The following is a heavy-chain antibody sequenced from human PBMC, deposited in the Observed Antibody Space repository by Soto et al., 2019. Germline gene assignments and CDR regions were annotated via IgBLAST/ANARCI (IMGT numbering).Heavy chain of an antibody. Sequence: SETLSLTCTVSGGSISCGGYHWSWIRQHPGKGLEWIGYIYYSGSTYYNPSLKSRVTISVDTSKNQFSLKLSSVTAADTAVYYCAREVVSDRDQLPLQFEPWGQGTLVTVSS. J-gene: IGHJ5*02. CDR2: IYYSGST. CDR3: AREVVSDRDQLPLQFEP. D-gene: IGHD2-2*01. V-gene: IGHV4-31*03. CDR1: GGSISCGGYH.